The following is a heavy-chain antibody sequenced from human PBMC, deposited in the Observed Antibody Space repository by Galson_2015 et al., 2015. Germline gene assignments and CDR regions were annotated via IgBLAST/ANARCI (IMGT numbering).Heavy chain of an antibody. D-gene: IGHD2-15*01. V-gene: IGHV3-33*01. CDR1: GFTFSTFA. CDR2: IWTDGSHK. Sequence: SLRLSCAASGFTFSTFAMHWVRQAPGKGLEWVAIIWTDGSHKYYADSVKGRFTISRDNSKNTLSLQMNSLRAEDTAVYYCARGSLFYDAFDSWGQGTMVTVSS. CDR3: ARGSLFYDAFDS. J-gene: IGHJ3*02.